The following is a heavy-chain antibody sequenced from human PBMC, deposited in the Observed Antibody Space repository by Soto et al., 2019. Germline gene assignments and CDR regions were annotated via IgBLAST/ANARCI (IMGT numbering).Heavy chain of an antibody. Sequence: QLQLQESGPGLVKPSETLSLTCTVSGGSISSSSYYWGWIRQPPGKGLEWIGSIYYSGSTYYNPSLKSRVTISVDTSKNQFSLKLSSVTAADTAVYYCARRVPDYGDYVSHDAFDIWGQGTMVTVSS. CDR3: ARRVPDYGDYVSHDAFDI. CDR1: GGSISSSSYY. CDR2: IYYSGST. V-gene: IGHV4-39*01. D-gene: IGHD4-17*01. J-gene: IGHJ3*02.